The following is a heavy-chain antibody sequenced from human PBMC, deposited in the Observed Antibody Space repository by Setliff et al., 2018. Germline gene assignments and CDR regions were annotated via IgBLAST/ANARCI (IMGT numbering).Heavy chain of an antibody. Sequence: PGGSLRLSCAASGISSYTMNWIRQAPGKGLEWVSYISSSGSTIYYADSVKGRFTISRDNAKNSLYLQMNSLRAEDTAVYYCVKDSGSGNYFGGYFDYWGQGTLVTVSS. CDR2: ISSSGSTI. D-gene: IGHD3-10*01. V-gene: IGHV3-48*04. CDR3: VKDSGSGNYFGGYFDY. J-gene: IGHJ4*02. CDR1: GISSYT.